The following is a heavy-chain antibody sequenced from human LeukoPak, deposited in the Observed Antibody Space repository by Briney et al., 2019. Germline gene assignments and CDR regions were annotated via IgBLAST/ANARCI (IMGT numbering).Heavy chain of an antibody. J-gene: IGHJ6*02. CDR1: GFTFSSYW. D-gene: IGHD2-2*01. Sequence: GGSLRLSCAASGFTFSSYWMSWVRQAPGKGLEWVANIKQDGSEKYYVDSVKGRFTISRDNSKNTLYLQMNSLRAEDTAVYYCARGKVVPAAPKSYYYGMDVWGQGTTVTVSS. V-gene: IGHV3-7*01. CDR3: ARGKVVPAAPKSYYYGMDV. CDR2: IKQDGSEK.